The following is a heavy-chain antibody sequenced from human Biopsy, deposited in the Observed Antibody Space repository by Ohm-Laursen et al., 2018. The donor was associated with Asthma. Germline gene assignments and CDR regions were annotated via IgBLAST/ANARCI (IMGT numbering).Heavy chain of an antibody. CDR2: IYSGGTS. J-gene: IGHJ4*02. CDR1: EFPFSSYA. CDR3: ARGDSSNWSHYYFDY. D-gene: IGHD3-22*01. Sequence: SLRLSCAASEFPFSSYAMFWVRQAPGKGLEWVSVIYSGGTSHTADSVRGRFTISRDYSKNTLYLQMHSLRAEDTAVYYCARGDSSNWSHYYFDYWGQGTLVTVSS. V-gene: IGHV3-23*03.